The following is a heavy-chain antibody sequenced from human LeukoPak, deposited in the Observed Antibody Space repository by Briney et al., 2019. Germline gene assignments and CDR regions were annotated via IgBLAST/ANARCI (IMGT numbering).Heavy chain of an antibody. CDR1: GYSISHGYY. V-gene: IGHV4-38-2*02. CDR2: IDHSGST. J-gene: IGHJ6*03. CDR3: ARLPHCSDSMRCYVGGHHMGV. D-gene: IGHD3-10*02. Sequence: SETLSLTCTVAGYSISHGYYWGWIRQPPGKGLECIGSIDHSGSTSYNPSLKGRVTISVDTSKNQFSLKVNSVTAADTAVYYCARLPHCSDSMRCYVGGHHMGVWGKGTTVAVSS.